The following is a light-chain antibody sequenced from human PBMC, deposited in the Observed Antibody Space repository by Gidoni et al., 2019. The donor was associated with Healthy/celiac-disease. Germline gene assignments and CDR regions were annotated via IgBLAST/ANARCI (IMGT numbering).Light chain of an antibody. CDR3: QQYNNWPPYT. J-gene: IGKJ2*01. CDR2: DAS. CDR1: HSVSSN. Sequence: EIVMTHFPATLSVSPGERATLLCRASHSVSSNLAWYQQKPGQAPRRLIYDASTRATGIPARFSGSGSGTEFTLTISSLQSEDFAGYYCQQYNNWPPYTFGQGTKLEIK. V-gene: IGKV3-15*01.